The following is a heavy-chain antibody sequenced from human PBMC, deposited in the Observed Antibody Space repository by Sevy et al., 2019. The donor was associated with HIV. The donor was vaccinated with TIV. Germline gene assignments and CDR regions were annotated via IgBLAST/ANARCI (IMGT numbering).Heavy chain of an antibody. CDR1: GFIFSSYA. CDR2: ISGSGGII. D-gene: IGHD2-8*01. Sequence: GGYLRLSCAASGFIFSSYAMSWVRQAPGKGLEWVSSISGSGGIIYYADSVKGRFTISRDNSKNTLYLQMNSLRAEDTAVYYCTKVGSFNGVESDALDIWGQGAMVTVSS. CDR3: TKVGSFNGVESDALDI. J-gene: IGHJ3*02. V-gene: IGHV3-23*01.